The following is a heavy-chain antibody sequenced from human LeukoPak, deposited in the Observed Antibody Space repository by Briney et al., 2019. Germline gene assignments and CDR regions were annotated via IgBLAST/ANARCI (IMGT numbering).Heavy chain of an antibody. D-gene: IGHD3-3*01. V-gene: IGHV4-34*01. J-gene: IGHJ4*02. CDR1: GGSFSGYY. Sequence: SETLSLTCAVYGGSFSGYYWSWIRQPPGKGLEWIGEINHSGSTNYNPSLKSRVTISVDTSKNQFSLKLSSVTAADTAVYYCARNPRYDFWSGYYTGTFDYWGQGTLVTVSS. CDR3: ARNPRYDFWSGYYTGTFDY. CDR2: INHSGST.